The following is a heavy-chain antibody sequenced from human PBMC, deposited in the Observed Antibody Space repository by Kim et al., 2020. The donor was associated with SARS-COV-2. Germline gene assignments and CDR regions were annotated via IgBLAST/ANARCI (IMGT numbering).Heavy chain of an antibody. D-gene: IGHD3-3*01. J-gene: IGHJ4*02. Sequence: GESLKISCKGSGYSFTSYWISWVRQMPGKGLEWMGRIDPSDSYTNYSPSFQGHVTISADKSIGTAYLQWSSLKASDTAMYYCARNEELDDFWSGYHITFDYWGQGTLVTVSS. V-gene: IGHV5-10-1*01. CDR2: IDPSDSYT. CDR1: GYSFTSYW. CDR3: ARNEELDDFWSGYHITFDY.